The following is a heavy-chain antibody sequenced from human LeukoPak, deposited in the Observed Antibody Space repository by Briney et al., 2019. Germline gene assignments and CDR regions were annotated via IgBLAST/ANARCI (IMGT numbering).Heavy chain of an antibody. Sequence: PGGSLRLSCAASGFTFSSYGMHWVRRAPGKGLEWVAVIWYDGSNKYYADSVKGRFTISRDNAKNSLYLQMNSLRAEDTAVYYCARWYDSSGYYWEPFDYWGQGTLVTVSS. CDR3: ARWYDSSGYYWEPFDY. CDR1: GFTFSSYG. V-gene: IGHV3-33*03. J-gene: IGHJ4*02. D-gene: IGHD3-22*01. CDR2: IWYDGSNK.